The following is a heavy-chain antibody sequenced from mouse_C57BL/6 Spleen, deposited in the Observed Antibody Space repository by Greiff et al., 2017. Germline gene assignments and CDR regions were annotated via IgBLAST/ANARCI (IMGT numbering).Heavy chain of an antibody. Sequence: EVHLVESGGDLVKPGGSLTLSCAASGFTFSSYGMSWVRQTPDKRLEWVATISSGGSYTYYPDSVKGRFTISRDNAKNTLYLQMSSLKSEDTAMYYCARAGLRRGGDAMDYWGQGTSVTVSS. CDR3: ARAGLRRGGDAMDY. J-gene: IGHJ4*01. V-gene: IGHV5-6*01. D-gene: IGHD2-4*01. CDR1: GFTFSSYG. CDR2: ISSGGSYT.